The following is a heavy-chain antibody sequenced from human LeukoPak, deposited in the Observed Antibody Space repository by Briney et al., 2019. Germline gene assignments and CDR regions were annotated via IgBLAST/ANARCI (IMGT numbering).Heavy chain of an antibody. V-gene: IGHV3-33*06. CDR3: AKDAQRGFDYSNSLEH. J-gene: IGHJ4*02. D-gene: IGHD4-11*01. CDR2: IWSDGTNQ. CDR1: GFTFSHYG. Sequence: GRSLRLSCEASGFTFSHYGMHWVRQAPGKGLEWVAVIWSDGTNQYYADSVKGRFTISRDNFKNMVSLQMNRLRAEDTAVYYSAKDAQRGFDYSNSLEHWGQGSLVTVSS.